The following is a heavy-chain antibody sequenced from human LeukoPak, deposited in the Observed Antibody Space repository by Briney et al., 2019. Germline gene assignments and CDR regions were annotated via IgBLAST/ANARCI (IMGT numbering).Heavy chain of an antibody. D-gene: IGHD5-18*01. V-gene: IGHV3-23*01. J-gene: IGHJ4*02. CDR2: MSSSGGST. CDR3: AKGLGEYSYGSLFSFDY. CDR1: GFTFSSSA. Sequence: GGSLRLSCAASGFTFSSSAMSWVRQAPGQGLEWVLGMSSSGGSTYYRDSVKGRFTISRDNSKNTLYLQMNSLRAKDTAVYYCAKGLGEYSYGSLFSFDYWGQGTLVIVSS.